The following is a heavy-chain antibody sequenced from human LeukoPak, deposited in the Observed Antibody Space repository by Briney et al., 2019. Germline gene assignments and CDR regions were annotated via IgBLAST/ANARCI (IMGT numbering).Heavy chain of an antibody. CDR3: ARGTLLLPGYYYGMDV. CDR2: INHSGST. V-gene: IGHV4-34*01. CDR1: GGSFSGYY. Sequence: PSETLSLTCAVYGGSFSGYYWSWIRQPPGKGLEWIGEINHSGSTNYNPSLKSRVTISVDTSKNQFSLKLSSVTAADTAVYYCARGTLLLPGYYYGMDVWGKGTTVTVSS. J-gene: IGHJ6*04. D-gene: IGHD3-22*01.